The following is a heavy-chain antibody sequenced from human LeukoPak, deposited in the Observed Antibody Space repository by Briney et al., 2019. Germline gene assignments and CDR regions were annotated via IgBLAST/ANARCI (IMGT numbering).Heavy chain of an antibody. D-gene: IGHD3-10*01. Sequence: SETLSLTCAVYGGSFSGYYWSWIRQPPGKGLEWIGEVNHSGSTNYNPTLKSRVTISVDTSKNQFSLKLSSVPAADTAVYYCARGYGSGIYYWGQGTLVTVSS. J-gene: IGHJ4*02. V-gene: IGHV4-34*01. CDR1: GGSFSGYY. CDR2: VNHSGST. CDR3: ARGYGSGIYY.